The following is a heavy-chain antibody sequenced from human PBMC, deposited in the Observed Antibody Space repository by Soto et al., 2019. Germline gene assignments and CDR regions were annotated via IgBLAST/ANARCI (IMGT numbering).Heavy chain of an antibody. V-gene: IGHV1-18*01. J-gene: IGHJ4*02. CDR2: ISAYNGNT. CDR3: ARDRIVVVPAAMASDY. D-gene: IGHD2-2*01. Sequence: ASVKVSCKASGYTFTSYGISWVRQAPGQGLEWMGWISAYNGNTNYAQKLQGRVTMTTDTSTSTAYMELRSLRSDDTAVYYCARDRIVVVPAAMASDYWGQGTLVTVSS. CDR1: GYTFTSYG.